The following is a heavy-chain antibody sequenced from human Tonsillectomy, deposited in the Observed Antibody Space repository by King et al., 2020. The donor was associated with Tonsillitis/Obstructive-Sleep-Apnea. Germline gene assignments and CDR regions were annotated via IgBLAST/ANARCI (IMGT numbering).Heavy chain of an antibody. CDR2: ISYDGSKE. J-gene: IGHJ5*02. CDR1: GFTFINYG. D-gene: IGHD2-8*01. Sequence: VQLVESGGGVVQPGRSLRLSCAASGFTFINYGMHWVRQAPGKGLEWVAFISYDGSKEYYADSVKGRFTISRDNFRNTLYVEMNSLRREDTAVYHCATDLLFANGFYRCYFDPWGQGTVLTVSS. V-gene: IGHV3-30*03. CDR3: ATDLLFANGFYRCYFDP.